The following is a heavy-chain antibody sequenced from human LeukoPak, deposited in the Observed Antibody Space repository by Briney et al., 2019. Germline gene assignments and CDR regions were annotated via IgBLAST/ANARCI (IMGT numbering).Heavy chain of an antibody. Sequence: ASVKVSCKASGYTFTSYGIVWVRQAPGQGLEWMGWISAYNGNTNYAQMLKGRVNMTTDTSTSTAYMELRSLRSDDTAVYYCARGSITIFGPNDFDIWGQGTMVTVSS. CDR2: ISAYNGNT. J-gene: IGHJ3*02. CDR1: GYTFTSYG. V-gene: IGHV1-18*01. CDR3: ARGSITIFGPNDFDI. D-gene: IGHD3-3*01.